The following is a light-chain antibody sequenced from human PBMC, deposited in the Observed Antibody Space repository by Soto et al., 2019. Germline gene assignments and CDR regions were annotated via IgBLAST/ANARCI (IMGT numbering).Light chain of an antibody. J-gene: IGLJ1*01. Sequence: QSALTQPRSVAGSPGQSVTISCTGTDSDIGRYDYVSWYQQHPGKAPKLMIYGVSNRPSGVSNRFSGSKSGNTASLTISGLQAEDEADYYCSSYTSSSTLDYVFGTGTKVTVL. V-gene: IGLV2-14*01. CDR3: SSYTSSSTLDYV. CDR2: GVS. CDR1: DSDIGRYDY.